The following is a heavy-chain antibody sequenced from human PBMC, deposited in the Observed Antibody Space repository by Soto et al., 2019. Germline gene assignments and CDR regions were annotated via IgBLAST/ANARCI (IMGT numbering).Heavy chain of an antibody. D-gene: IGHD6-13*01. Sequence: QVQLVQSGAEVKKPGASVKVSCKASGFTFSAYYIYWVRQAPGQGLEWIGWINPNSGGTNNAQKFQGRVTMTRDTSTSTVSMELRALISDDTAVYYCARSLLDEYSSSWRSAYYGMDVWGQGPTVTVSS. CDR1: GFTFSAYY. V-gene: IGHV1-2*02. J-gene: IGHJ6*02. CDR2: INPNSGGT. CDR3: ARSLLDEYSSSWRSAYYGMDV.